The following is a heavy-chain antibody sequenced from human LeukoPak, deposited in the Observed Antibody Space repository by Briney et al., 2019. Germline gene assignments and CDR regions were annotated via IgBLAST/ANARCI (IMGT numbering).Heavy chain of an antibody. CDR3: ATSWYGYYFDY. D-gene: IGHD6-13*01. J-gene: IGHJ4*02. Sequence: SETLSLTCAVYIDSFTNYYWNWIRQTPGKGLEWIGEVNDSGGTNINPSLRSRVILSVDTSKNQFSLKLISVTAADTAVYYCATSWYGYYFDYWGQGTLVTVSS. CDR1: IDSFTNYY. V-gene: IGHV4-34*01. CDR2: VNDSGGT.